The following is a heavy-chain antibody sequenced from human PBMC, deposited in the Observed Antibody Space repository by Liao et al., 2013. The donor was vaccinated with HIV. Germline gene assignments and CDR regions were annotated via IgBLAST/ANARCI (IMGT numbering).Heavy chain of an antibody. CDR2: IYYSGST. J-gene: IGHJ4*02. D-gene: IGHD2-8*01. Sequence: QVQLQESGSGLVKPSETLSLSCTVSGGSISSFYWSWIRQPPGKGLEWIGYIYYSGSTNFNPSLKSRVTISADTSKNQFSLKLRSVTAADTAVYYCARGGNGYFNYWGQGTLVTVSS. CDR1: GGSISSFY. V-gene: IGHV4-59*01. CDR3: ARGGNGYFNY.